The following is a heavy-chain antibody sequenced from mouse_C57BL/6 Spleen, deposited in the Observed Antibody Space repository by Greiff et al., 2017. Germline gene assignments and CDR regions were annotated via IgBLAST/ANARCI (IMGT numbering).Heavy chain of an antibody. CDR2: IYPGDGDT. CDR3: ARSTGSHYDD. D-gene: IGHD4-1*02. V-gene: IGHV1-82*01. Sequence: QVQLQQSGPELVKPGASVKISCKASGYAFSSSWMNWVKQRPGKGLEWIGRIYPGDGDTNYNGKFKGKATLTADKSSSTAYMQLSSLTSEDSAVYFCARSTGSHYDDWGKGTTLAVSS. J-gene: IGHJ2*01. CDR1: GYAFSSSW.